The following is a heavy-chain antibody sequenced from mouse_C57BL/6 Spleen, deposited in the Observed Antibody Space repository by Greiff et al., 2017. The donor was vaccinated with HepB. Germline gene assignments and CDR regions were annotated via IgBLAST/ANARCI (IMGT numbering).Heavy chain of an antibody. J-gene: IGHJ2*01. CDR3: TRQRPDSYYYFDY. CDR2: IYPGNSDT. V-gene: IGHV1-5*01. Sequence: EVQLQQSGTVLARPGASVKMSCKTSGYTFTSYWMHWVKQRPGQGLEWIGAIYPGNSDTSYNQKFKGKAKLTAVTSASPAYMELSSLTTEDSAVYYCTRQRPDSYYYFDYWGQGTTLTVSS. D-gene: IGHD2-12*01. CDR1: GYTFTSYW.